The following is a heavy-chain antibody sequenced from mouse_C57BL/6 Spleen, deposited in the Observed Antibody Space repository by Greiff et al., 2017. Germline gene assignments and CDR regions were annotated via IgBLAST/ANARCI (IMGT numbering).Heavy chain of an antibody. CDR2: ISSGGDSI. J-gene: IGHJ1*03. V-gene: IGHV5-9-1*02. CDR1: GFTFSSYA. CDR3: TRDLGYWYFDV. Sequence: EVQRVESGEGLVKPGGSLKLSCAASGFTFSSYAMSWVRQTPEKRLEWVAYISSGGDSIYYADTVKGRFTISRDNARNTLYLQMSSLKSEDTAMYYCTRDLGYWYFDVWGTGTTVTVSS.